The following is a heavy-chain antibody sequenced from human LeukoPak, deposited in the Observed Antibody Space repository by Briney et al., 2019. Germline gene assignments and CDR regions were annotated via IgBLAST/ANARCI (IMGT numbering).Heavy chain of an antibody. CDR3: AREDYYYDSSGYYYVDY. Sequence: GGSLRLSCAASGFTFSSYEMNWVRQAPGKGLEWVANIKQDGSEKYYVDSVRGRFTISRDNAKNSLYLQMNSLRAEDTAVYYCAREDYYYDSSGYYYVDYWGQGTLVTVSS. CDR1: GFTFSSYE. J-gene: IGHJ4*02. V-gene: IGHV3-7*01. CDR2: IKQDGSEK. D-gene: IGHD3-22*01.